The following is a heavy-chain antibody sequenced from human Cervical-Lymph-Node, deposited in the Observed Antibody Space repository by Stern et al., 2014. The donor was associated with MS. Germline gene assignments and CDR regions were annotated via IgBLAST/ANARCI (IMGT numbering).Heavy chain of an antibody. J-gene: IGHJ5*02. D-gene: IGHD3-22*01. CDR3: ARTYYYDSSGRNWFDP. Sequence: ESGPALVKPTQTLTLTCTFSGFSLSTSGMCVSWIRQPPGKALEWLGLIDWDDDKYYSTSLKTRLTISKDTSKNQVVLTMTNMDPVDTATYYCARTYYYDSSGRNWFDPWGQGTLVTVSS. CDR1: GFSLSTSGMC. CDR2: IDWDDDK. V-gene: IGHV2-70*01.